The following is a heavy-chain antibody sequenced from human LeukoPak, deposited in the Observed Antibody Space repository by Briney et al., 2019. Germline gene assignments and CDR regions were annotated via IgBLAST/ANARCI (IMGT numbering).Heavy chain of an antibody. D-gene: IGHD6-13*01. CDR3: AREAAAPSGYFDL. V-gene: IGHV4-31*03. CDR1: GGSISSGGYY. J-gene: IGHJ2*01. Sequence: SQTLSLTCTVSGGSISSGGYYWSWIRQHPGKGLEWIGYIYYSGSTYYNPSLKSRVTISVDTSKNQFSLKLSSVTAADTAVYYCAREAAAPSGYFDLWGHGTLVTVSS. CDR2: IYYSGST.